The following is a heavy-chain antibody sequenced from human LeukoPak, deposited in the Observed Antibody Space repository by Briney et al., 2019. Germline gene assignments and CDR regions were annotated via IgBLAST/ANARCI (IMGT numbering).Heavy chain of an antibody. CDR1: GFTFGSYA. CDR2: VSGSGTTT. Sequence: GGSLRLSCAASGFTFGSYAMSWVRQAPGKGLDWVSVVSGSGTTTYYADSVKGRFTISRDNSKNTLSLQMNSLRAEDTAVYYCARVTRGGYDGYFDYWGQGTLVTVSS. V-gene: IGHV3-23*01. J-gene: IGHJ4*02. D-gene: IGHD5-12*01. CDR3: ARVTRGGYDGYFDY.